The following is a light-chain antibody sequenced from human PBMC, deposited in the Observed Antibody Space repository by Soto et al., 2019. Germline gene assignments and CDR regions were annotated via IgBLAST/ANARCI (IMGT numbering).Light chain of an antibody. CDR1: SSDVGGYNF. V-gene: IGLV2-8*01. J-gene: IGLJ2*01. Sequence: QSVLTQPPSASGSPGQSVTISCTGASSDVGGYNFVSWYQQHPGKAPKLMIYDVTKRPSGVPDRVSGSKSGNTASLTVSGLQADDEADYYCSSYAGSSVPVAFGGGTKLTVL. CDR2: DVT. CDR3: SSYAGSSVPVA.